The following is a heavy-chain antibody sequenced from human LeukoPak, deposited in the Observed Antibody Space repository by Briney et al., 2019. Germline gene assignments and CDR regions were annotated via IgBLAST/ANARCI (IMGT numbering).Heavy chain of an antibody. CDR2: INHSGST. CDR3: ARGPAAGYSYGFRADY. D-gene: IGHD5-18*01. Sequence: SETLSLTCAVYGGSFSGYYWSWIRQPPGKGLEWIGEINHSGSTNYNPSLKSRVTISADTSKNQSSLKLSSVTAADTAVYYCARGPAAGYSYGFRADYWGQGTLVTVSS. V-gene: IGHV4-34*01. CDR1: GGSFSGYY. J-gene: IGHJ4*02.